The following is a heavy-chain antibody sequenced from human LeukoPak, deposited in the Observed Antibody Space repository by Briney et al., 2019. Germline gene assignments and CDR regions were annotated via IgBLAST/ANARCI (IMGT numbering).Heavy chain of an antibody. D-gene: IGHD3-22*01. J-gene: IGHJ4*02. Sequence: ASVKVSCKASGYTFTSYDISWLRQARGQGLEWMGRISAYIGNTNYAQKLQGRVTMTTDTSTRTAYMELRSLRSDDTAVYFCAREYYDYYEGFDYWGQGTLVTVSS. CDR2: ISAYIGNT. V-gene: IGHV1-18*01. CDR3: AREYYDYYEGFDY. CDR1: GYTFTSYD.